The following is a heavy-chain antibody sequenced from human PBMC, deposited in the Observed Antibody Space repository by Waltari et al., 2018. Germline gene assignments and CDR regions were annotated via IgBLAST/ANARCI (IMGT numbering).Heavy chain of an antibody. CDR1: SGSLSNYY. Sequence: QVQLQQWGAGLLKPSETLSLTCAVSSGSLSNYYWNWIRKTPGKGLEWIGDIDRSGNTNYNASLMRRLTISRYISRSRFSLRLESVTAADTAVYYCARSPRFGVGSYQFDSWGQGTLVTVSS. D-gene: IGHD3-10*01. CDR2: IDRSGNT. J-gene: IGHJ4*02. V-gene: IGHV4-34*01. CDR3: ARSPRFGVGSYQFDS.